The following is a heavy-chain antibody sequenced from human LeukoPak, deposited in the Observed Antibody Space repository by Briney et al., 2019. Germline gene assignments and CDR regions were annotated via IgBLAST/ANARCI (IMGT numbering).Heavy chain of an antibody. V-gene: IGHV1-58*02. J-gene: IGHJ3*02. CDR2: IVVGSGNT. Sequence: SSVKVSCKASGFTFTSSAMQRVRQARGHRLEWIGWIVVGSGNTNYAQKFQERVTITRDMSTSTAYMELSSLRSEDTAVYYCAFARRNHDAFDIWGQGTMVTVSS. D-gene: IGHD6-6*01. CDR1: GFTFTSSA. CDR3: AFARRNHDAFDI.